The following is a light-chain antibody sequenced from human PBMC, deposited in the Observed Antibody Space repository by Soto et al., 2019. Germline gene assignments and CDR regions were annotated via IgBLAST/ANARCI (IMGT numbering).Light chain of an antibody. J-gene: IGLJ1*01. CDR1: SSNIGANYD. CDR2: PNS. CDR3: QSYDSTLSARYV. Sequence: QSVLTQPPSVSGAPGQRVTISCTGSSSNIGANYDVHWYQQRPGTAPKLLIFPNSNRPSGVPDRFSGSKSGTSASLVITGLQAEDEGDYYCQSYDSTLSARYVFGTGTKLTVL. V-gene: IGLV1-40*01.